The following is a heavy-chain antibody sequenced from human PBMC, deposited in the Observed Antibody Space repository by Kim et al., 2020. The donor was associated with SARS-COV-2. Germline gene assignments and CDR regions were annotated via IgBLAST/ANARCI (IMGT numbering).Heavy chain of an antibody. CDR2: ISDSGGRR. V-gene: IGHV3-23*01. Sequence: GGSLRLSCVASGFTFVAYDMAWVRQSPGKGLEWVSRISDSGGRRHYADSVKGRFTVSRDNSQDRLYLQMNNLRAEDTAIYYCARKMGVVYYPLTPWGRGT. CDR1: GFTFVAYD. J-gene: IGHJ5*02. D-gene: IGHD3-10*01. CDR3: ARKMGVVYYPLTP.